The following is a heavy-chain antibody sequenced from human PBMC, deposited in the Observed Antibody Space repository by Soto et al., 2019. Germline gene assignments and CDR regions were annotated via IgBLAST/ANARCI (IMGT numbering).Heavy chain of an antibody. CDR1: GGSFSGYY. J-gene: IGHJ3*02. CDR3: ARGAAFDI. Sequence: QVQLQQWGAGLLKPSETMSLTCAVYGGSFSGYYWSWIRQPPGKGLEWIGEINHSGSTNYNPSLKSRVTISVDTSKNQFSLKLSSVTAADTALNYCARGAAFDICGQGTMVTVSS. CDR2: INHSGST. V-gene: IGHV4-34*01.